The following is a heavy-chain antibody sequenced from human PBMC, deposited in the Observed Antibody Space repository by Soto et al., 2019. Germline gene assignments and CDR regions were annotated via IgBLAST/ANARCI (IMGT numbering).Heavy chain of an antibody. CDR2: ISAYSGNT. J-gene: IGHJ6*02. D-gene: IGHD3-16*01. V-gene: IGHV1-18*01. CDR3: AMVDNYVTPTPQDV. CDR1: GYIFVNYG. Sequence: QVQLVQSGDEVRKPGSSVKVSCKASGYIFVNYGIAWVRQAPGQGLEWMGWISAYSGNTHYASKVQGRLTMTTDTSTSTAYMELGSLKSDDTAVYYCAMVDNYVTPTPQDVWGQGTTVTVSS.